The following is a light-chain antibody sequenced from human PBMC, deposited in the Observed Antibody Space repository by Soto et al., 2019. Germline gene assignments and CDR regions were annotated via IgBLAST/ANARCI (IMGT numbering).Light chain of an antibody. CDR3: SSYTSRSTLV. CDR2: DVS. Sequence: HSVLTQPASVSGFPGQSITISCTGTSSDVGGYNYVSWYQQHPGKAPKLMIYDVSNRPSGVSNRFSDSKSGNTASLTISGLQAEDEADYYCSSYTSRSTLVFGGGTQLTVL. J-gene: IGLJ2*01. V-gene: IGLV2-14*01. CDR1: SSDVGGYNY.